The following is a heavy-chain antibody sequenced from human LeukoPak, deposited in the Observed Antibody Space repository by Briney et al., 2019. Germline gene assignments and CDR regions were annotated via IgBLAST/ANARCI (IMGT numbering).Heavy chain of an antibody. CDR2: INPNSGGT. D-gene: IGHD3-22*01. Sequence: ASVKVSCKASGYTFTGYYMHWVRQALGQGLEWMGWINPNSGGTNYAQKLQGRVTMTRDTSISTAYMELSRLRSDDTAVYYCARVLYYYDSSGYYDYWGQGTLVTVSS. CDR1: GYTFTGYY. V-gene: IGHV1-2*02. CDR3: ARVLYYYDSSGYYDY. J-gene: IGHJ4*02.